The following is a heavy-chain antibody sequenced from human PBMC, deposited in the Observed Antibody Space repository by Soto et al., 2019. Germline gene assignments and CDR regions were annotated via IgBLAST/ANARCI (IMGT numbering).Heavy chain of an antibody. CDR2: ISYDGSNQ. J-gene: IGHJ4*02. CDR1: GFTFNIYG. Sequence: PGGSLRLSCXASGFTFNIYGMHWVRQAPDKGLEWVALISYDGSNQYHADSVKGRFTISRDNSKNTLFLQMNSLRADDTAVYYCAKDQASGQGSFDSWGQGTLVTVSS. CDR3: AKDQASGQGSFDS. V-gene: IGHV3-30*18.